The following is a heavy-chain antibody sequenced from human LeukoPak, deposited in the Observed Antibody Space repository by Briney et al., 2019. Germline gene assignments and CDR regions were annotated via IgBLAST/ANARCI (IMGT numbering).Heavy chain of an antibody. CDR2: ISSSSSYI. Sequence: PGGSLRLSCAASGFTFSSYSMNWVRQAPGKGLEWVSSISSSSSYISYADSVKGRFTISRDNAKNSLYLQMNSLRAEDTAVYYCARDGLLGGYNFPRYFDYWGQGTLVTVSS. V-gene: IGHV3-21*01. CDR3: ARDGLLGGYNFPRYFDY. CDR1: GFTFSSYS. J-gene: IGHJ4*03. D-gene: IGHD5-24*01.